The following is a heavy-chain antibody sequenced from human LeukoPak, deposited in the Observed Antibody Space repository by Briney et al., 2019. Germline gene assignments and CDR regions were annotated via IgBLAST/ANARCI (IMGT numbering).Heavy chain of an antibody. CDR3: ARDKERAYYDFWSGYYPHFDY. CDR1: GYTFTSYG. J-gene: IGHJ4*02. CDR2: ISAYNGNT. Sequence: ASVKVSCKASGYTFTSYGISWVRQDPGQGLEWMGWISAYNGNTNYAQKLQGRVTMTTDTSTSTAYMELRSLRSDDTAVYYCARDKERAYYDFWSGYYPHFDYWGQGTLVTVSS. D-gene: IGHD3-3*01. V-gene: IGHV1-18*01.